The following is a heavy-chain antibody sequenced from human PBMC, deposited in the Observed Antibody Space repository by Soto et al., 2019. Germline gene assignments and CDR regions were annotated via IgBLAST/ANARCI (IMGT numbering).Heavy chain of an antibody. V-gene: IGHV4-4*02. Sequence: SETLSLSCAVSGGSISSSNWWTWVRLPPGKGLEWIGEIYPSGITNYSPSLKSRVTMSVDKSKNQFSLKLNSVTAADTAMYYCAREAYKRGATNPFFDYWGQGTLVTVSS. J-gene: IGHJ4*02. CDR3: AREAYKRGATNPFFDY. D-gene: IGHD1-26*01. CDR2: IYPSGIT. CDR1: GGSISSSNW.